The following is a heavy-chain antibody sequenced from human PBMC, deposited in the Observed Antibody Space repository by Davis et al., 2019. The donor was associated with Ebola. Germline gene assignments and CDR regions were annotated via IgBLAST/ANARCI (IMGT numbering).Heavy chain of an antibody. V-gene: IGHV1-18*01. CDR3: ASICGGDCYHRDDY. J-gene: IGHJ4*02. CDR1: GYTFTSYG. CDR2: ISAYNGNT. D-gene: IGHD2-21*01. Sequence: ASVKVSCKASGYTFTSYGISWVRQAPGQGLEWMGWISAYNGNTNYAQKLQGRVTMTTDTSTSTAYMELRSLRSDDTAVYYCASICGGDCYHRDDYWGQGTLVTVSS.